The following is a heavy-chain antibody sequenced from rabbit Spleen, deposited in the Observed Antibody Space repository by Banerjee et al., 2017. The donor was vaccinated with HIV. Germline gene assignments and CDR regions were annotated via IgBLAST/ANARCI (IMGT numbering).Heavy chain of an antibody. J-gene: IGHJ6*01. V-gene: IGHV1S45*01. CDR3: ARDTGSSFSSYGMDL. Sequence: QEQLVESGGDLVKPGASLTLTCTASGFSFSSSDYMCWVRQAPGKGLEWIACIEAGSGGFTYFASWAKGRFTISKTSSTTVTLQMTSLTAADTATYFCARDTGSSFSSYGMDLWGPGTLVTVS. CDR2: IEAGSGGFT. CDR1: GFSFSSSDY. D-gene: IGHD8-1*01.